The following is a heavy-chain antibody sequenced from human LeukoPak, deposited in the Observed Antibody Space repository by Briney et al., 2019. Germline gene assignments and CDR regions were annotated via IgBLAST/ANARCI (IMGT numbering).Heavy chain of an antibody. J-gene: IGHJ4*02. D-gene: IGHD3-10*02. Sequence: GGSLRLSCAASGFSLSYYSMNWVRQAPGKGLEWVSSISSSSTSISYAGSVKGRFSISRDNAKNSLYLQMNGLRAEDTAVYFCVRGGQMLPFDNWGQGTLVTVSS. CDR2: ISSSSTSI. CDR1: GFSLSYYS. V-gene: IGHV3-21*01. CDR3: VRGGQMLPFDN.